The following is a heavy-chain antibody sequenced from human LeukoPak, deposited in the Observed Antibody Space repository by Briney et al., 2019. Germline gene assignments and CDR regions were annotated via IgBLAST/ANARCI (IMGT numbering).Heavy chain of an antibody. CDR3: VRHTRRSPGDY. J-gene: IGHJ4*02. D-gene: IGHD1-26*01. Sequence: GASLRLSCAASGFTFSSYWMTWVRQAPGKGQEWMANIRDDGSDKYYVDSVKGRFTISRDNAQNTLLLQMDSLRVEDTAVYYCVRHTRRSPGDYWGQGTLVTVST. V-gene: IGHV3-7*01. CDR2: IRDDGSDK. CDR1: GFTFSSYW.